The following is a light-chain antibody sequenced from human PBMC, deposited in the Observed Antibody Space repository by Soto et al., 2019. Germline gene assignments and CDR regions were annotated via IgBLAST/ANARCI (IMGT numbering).Light chain of an antibody. CDR3: QQDYNLPIT. CDR1: QSISSSY. CDR2: GAS. V-gene: IGKV3D-7*01. J-gene: IGKJ5*01. Sequence: EVVLTQSPATLSLFPGEGATLSCRVSQSISSSYLSWYQQRPGQAPRLLIYGASTRATGIPARFSGSGRGSGTDFTLTISSLQPEDFAVYYCQQDYNLPITFGQGTRLEN.